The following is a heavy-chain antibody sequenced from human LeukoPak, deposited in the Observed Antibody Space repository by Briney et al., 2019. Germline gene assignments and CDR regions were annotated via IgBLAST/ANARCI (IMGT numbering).Heavy chain of an antibody. CDR2: INPNSGGT. CDR3: ARGGHGDGYTNFDY. D-gene: IGHD5-24*01. CDR1: GYTFTGYY. J-gene: IGHJ4*02. Sequence: ASVKVSCKASGYTFTGYYIHWVRQAPGQGLEWVGRINPNSGGTIYAQKFQGRVTMTRNTSISTAYMELSSLRSEDTAVYYCARGGHGDGYTNFDYWGQGTLVTVSS. V-gene: IGHV1-2*06.